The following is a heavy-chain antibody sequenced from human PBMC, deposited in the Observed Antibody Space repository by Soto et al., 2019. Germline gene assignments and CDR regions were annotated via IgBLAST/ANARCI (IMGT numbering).Heavy chain of an antibody. CDR2: IFSNDEK. J-gene: IGHJ4*02. V-gene: IGHV2-26*01. CDR3: ARTFTIFGVVINFDY. Sequence: QVTLKESGPVLVKPTETLTLTCTVSGFSLSNARMGVSWIRQPPGKALEWLAHIFSNDEKSYSTSLKSRLTISKDTSKSQVVLTMTNMDPVDTATYCCARTFTIFGVVINFDYWGQGTLVTVSS. D-gene: IGHD3-3*01. CDR1: GFSLSNARMG.